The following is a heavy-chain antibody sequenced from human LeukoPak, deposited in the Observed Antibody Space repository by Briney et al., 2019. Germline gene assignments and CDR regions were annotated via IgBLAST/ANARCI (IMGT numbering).Heavy chain of an antibody. V-gene: IGHV3-15*01. Sequence: GGSLRLSCAASGFTFSNAWMSWARQAPGKGLEWVGRIKSKTDGGTTDYAAPVKGRFTISRDDSKNTLYLQMNSLKTEDTAVYYCTTGDILTGYYSLYYYGMDVWGKGTTVTVSS. D-gene: IGHD3-9*01. CDR2: IKSKTDGGTT. CDR1: GFTFSNAW. J-gene: IGHJ6*04. CDR3: TTGDILTGYYSLYYYGMDV.